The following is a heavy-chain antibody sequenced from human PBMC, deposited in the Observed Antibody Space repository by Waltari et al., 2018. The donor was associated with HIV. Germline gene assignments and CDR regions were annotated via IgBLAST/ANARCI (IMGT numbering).Heavy chain of an antibody. V-gene: IGHV1-18*01. CDR2: MSAYNRIA. D-gene: IGHD2-21*01. J-gene: IGHJ4*02. CDR3: ARGNSMLRMAELDY. CDR1: GYSFRNYA. Sequence: QVNLVQSGAEVKKPGASVKVSCEASGYSFRNYAINWVRQAPGQGLEWVGWMSAYNRIANYAEKVQGRVTIPTDTSTNTAYMEIRSLRSDDTAVYFCARGNSMLRMAELDYWGQGTLVTVSS.